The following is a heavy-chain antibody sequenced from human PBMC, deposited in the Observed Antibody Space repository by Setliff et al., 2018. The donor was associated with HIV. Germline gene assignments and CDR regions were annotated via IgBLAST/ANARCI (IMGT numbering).Heavy chain of an antibody. Sequence: GESLKISCKGSGYSFTNYWIAWLRQMPGKGLEWRGIIYPGDSDASYSPSFQGQITISGDKSISTAYLQWSSLKASDTAMYYCARHAGPRNFWSGYSSGVDVWGKGTTVTVSS. D-gene: IGHD3-3*01. V-gene: IGHV5-51*01. CDR1: GYSFTNYW. J-gene: IGHJ6*04. CDR3: ARHAGPRNFWSGYSSGVDV. CDR2: IYPGDSDA.